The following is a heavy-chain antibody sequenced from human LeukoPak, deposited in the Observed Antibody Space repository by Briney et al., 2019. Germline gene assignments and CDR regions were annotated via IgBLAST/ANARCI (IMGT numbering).Heavy chain of an antibody. CDR1: GXTFSSYA. J-gene: IGHJ4*02. CDR3: ARRPAQYFDS. V-gene: IGHV3-30-3*01. Sequence: GRSLRLSCAASGXTFSSYAMHWVRQAPGKGLEWVAVISYGVSNKYYADSVKGRFTISRDNSNNTLYLQMNSLRPEDTAVYYCARRPAQYFDSWGQGTLVTVSS. CDR2: ISYGVSNK.